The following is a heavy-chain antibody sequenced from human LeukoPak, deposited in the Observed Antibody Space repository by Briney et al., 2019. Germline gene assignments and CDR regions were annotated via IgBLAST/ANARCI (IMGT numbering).Heavy chain of an antibody. CDR2: IYPGDSDT. CDR1: GYLFTSYW. CDR3: ARQGSAYYDYVWGSYAGY. Sequence: GASLKISCKGSGYLFTSYWIGWVRQLPGKGLEWMGIIYPGDSDTRYSPSFQGQVTISADKSISTAYLQWSSLKASDTAMYYCARQGSAYYDYVWGSYAGYWGQGTLVTVSS. D-gene: IGHD3-16*01. V-gene: IGHV5-51*01. J-gene: IGHJ4*02.